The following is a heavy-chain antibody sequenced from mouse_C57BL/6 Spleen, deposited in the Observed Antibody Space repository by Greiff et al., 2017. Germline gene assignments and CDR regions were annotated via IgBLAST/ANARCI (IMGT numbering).Heavy chain of an antibody. V-gene: IGHV14-2*01. Sequence: VQLQQSGAELVKPGASVKLSCTASGFNIKDYYMHWVKQRTEQGLEWIGRIDPEDGDTKYDPKFQGKATITADTSSNTAYLQLSSLTSEDTAVYYCAREGYYGSRYEGFAYWGQGTLVTVSA. CDR1: GFNIKDYY. D-gene: IGHD1-1*01. CDR2: IDPEDGDT. CDR3: AREGYYGSRYEGFAY. J-gene: IGHJ3*01.